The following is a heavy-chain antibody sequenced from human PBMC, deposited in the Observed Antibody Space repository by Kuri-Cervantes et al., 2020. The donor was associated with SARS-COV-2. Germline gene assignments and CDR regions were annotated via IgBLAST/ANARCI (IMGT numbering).Heavy chain of an antibody. CDR1: GFIFSSYE. D-gene: IGHD4-23*01. Sequence: GGSLRLSCAASGFIFSSYEMNWVRQAPGKGLGWVSYISSSGSTIYYADSVKGRFTISRDNAKNSLYLQMNSLRAEDTAVYYCAPPVGGNSVPSTWGQGTLVTVSS. J-gene: IGHJ5*02. V-gene: IGHV3-48*03. CDR2: ISSSGSTI. CDR3: APPVGGNSVPST.